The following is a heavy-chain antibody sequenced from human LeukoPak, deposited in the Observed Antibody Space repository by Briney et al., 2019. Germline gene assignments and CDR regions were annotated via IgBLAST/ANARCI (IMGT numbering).Heavy chain of an antibody. Sequence: PAGSLRLSCTASGLTFSNYAATWVRQAPGKGLEWVSSITGSGRGTYYADAVKGRFSVSRDNVQNTVFLNMKSLRAADTALYYCSKDPNGDYVGAFDMWGPGTMVTVSS. V-gene: IGHV3-23*01. CDR3: SKDPNGDYVGAFDM. CDR2: ITGSGRGT. D-gene: IGHD4-17*01. CDR1: GLTFSNYA. J-gene: IGHJ3*02.